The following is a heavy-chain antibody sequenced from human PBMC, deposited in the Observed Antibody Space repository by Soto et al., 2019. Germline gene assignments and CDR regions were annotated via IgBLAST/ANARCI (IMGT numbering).Heavy chain of an antibody. CDR2: INPNGGST. Sequence: QVQLVQSGAEVKKPGASVKLSCKASGYTFTNYYIHWVRQAPGQGLEWMAIINPNGGSTNYAQKLQGRLTLTRNTSTSTVYMDLSSLKSEDTAVYYCARGLAAGDYWGQGTLVTVSS. CDR3: ARGLAAGDY. CDR1: GYTFTNYY. J-gene: IGHJ4*02. D-gene: IGHD6-13*01. V-gene: IGHV1-46*01.